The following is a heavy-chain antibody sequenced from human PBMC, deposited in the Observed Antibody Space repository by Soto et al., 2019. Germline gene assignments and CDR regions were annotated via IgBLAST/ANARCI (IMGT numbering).Heavy chain of an antibody. V-gene: IGHV3-15*01. Sequence: EVQLVESGGGLVKPGGSLRLSCAASGFTFSNAWMSWVRQAPGKGLEWVGRIKSKTDGGTTDYAAPVKGRFTISRDDSKNTLYLQMNSMKAEETAVYYCTSLDSDILTGYLYWGQGTLVTVSS. CDR2: IKSKTDGGTT. J-gene: IGHJ4*02. CDR1: GFTFSNAW. D-gene: IGHD3-9*01. CDR3: TSLDSDILTGYLY.